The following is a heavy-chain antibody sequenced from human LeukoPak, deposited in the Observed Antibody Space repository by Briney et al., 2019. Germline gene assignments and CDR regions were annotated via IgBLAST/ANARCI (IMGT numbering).Heavy chain of an antibody. J-gene: IGHJ3*02. CDR1: GFTFSDYY. V-gene: IGHV3-11*06. D-gene: IGHD5-24*01. CDR3: VRELMASPDI. Sequence: PGGSLRLSCAASGFTFSDYYMSWIRQAPGKGLEWVSYISSTSLYIYYPDSVKGRFTISRDNAKNSLYLQMDSLRAEDTAVYYCVRELMASPDIWGQGTMVTVSS. CDR2: ISSTSLYI.